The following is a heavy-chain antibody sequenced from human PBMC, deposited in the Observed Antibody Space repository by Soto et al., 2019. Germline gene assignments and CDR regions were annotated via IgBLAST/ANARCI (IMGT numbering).Heavy chain of an antibody. V-gene: IGHV3-30-3*01. CDR2: MSFDGNSK. Sequence: QVQLVESGGGVVQPGRSLRLSCAASGFTFSSYSMHWVRQAPGKGLEWVAAMSFDGNSKYFADSVKGRFTISRDNSKNTLSLQMNSLGADDSAVYDCGIGGTVIDHDDFEYWGQGTLVTVSS. D-gene: IGHD2-21*01. J-gene: IGHJ4*02. CDR1: GFTFSSYS. CDR3: GIGGTVIDHDDFEY.